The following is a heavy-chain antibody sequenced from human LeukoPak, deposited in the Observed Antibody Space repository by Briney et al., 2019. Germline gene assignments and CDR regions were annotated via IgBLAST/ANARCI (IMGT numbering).Heavy chain of an antibody. V-gene: IGHV3-48*01. CDR2: ITSSSGTI. CDR1: GFTFSIYS. CDR3: ARVAPGHDIGRGYFDY. J-gene: IGHJ4*02. D-gene: IGHD2-21*01. Sequence: PGGSLRLSCAASGFTFSIYSMNWVRQAPGKGLEWISYITSSSGTIYYTDSVKGRFTISGDNAKNSLYLQMNSLRAEDTAVYYCARVAPGHDIGRGYFDYWGQGTLVTVSS.